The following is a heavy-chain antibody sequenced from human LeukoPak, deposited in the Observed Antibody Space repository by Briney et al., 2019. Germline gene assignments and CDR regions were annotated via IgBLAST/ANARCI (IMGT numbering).Heavy chain of an antibody. CDR2: IYTRGST. CDR3: ARVVWSSSWFYDY. D-gene: IGHD6-13*01. Sequence: PSETLSLTCTVSGGSISSGSYYGSWIPQPAGQGLEWIGRIYTRGSTNYNPSLKSRVTISEDTSKTQFSLTLSSVPAADTAVYYCARVVWSSSWFYDYWGQGTLVTVSS. CDR1: GGSISSGSYY. V-gene: IGHV4-61*02. J-gene: IGHJ4*02.